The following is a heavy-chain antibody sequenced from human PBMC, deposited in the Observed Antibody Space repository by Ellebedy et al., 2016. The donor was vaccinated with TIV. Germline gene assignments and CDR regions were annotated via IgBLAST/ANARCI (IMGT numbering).Heavy chain of an antibody. J-gene: IGHJ2*01. Sequence: MPSETLSLTCTVSGGSTSTYYWTWIPQPPGKGLEWIGTVYYSGCPNYNPPLKSRVTISVDKSKNQFSLRLSSVTAADTAVYYCARDPVDPALLSHYWSFDLWGRGTLVTVSS. CDR1: GGSTSTYY. CDR2: VYYSGCP. CDR3: ARDPVDPALLSHYWSFDL. D-gene: IGHD5-18*01. V-gene: IGHV4-59*12.